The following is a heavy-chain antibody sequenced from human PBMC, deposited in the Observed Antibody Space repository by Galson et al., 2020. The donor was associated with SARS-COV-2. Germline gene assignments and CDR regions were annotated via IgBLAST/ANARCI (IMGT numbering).Heavy chain of an antibody. CDR2: ISSSSSTI. CDR1: GFTFSSYS. V-gene: IGHV3-48*02. CDR3: ARGPPAMIVVVITPEDAFDI. J-gene: IGHJ3*02. Sequence: TGGSLRLSCAASGFTFSSYSMNWVRQAPGKGLEWVSYISSSSSTIYYADSVKGRFTISRDNAKNSLYLQMNSLRDEETAVYYCARGPPAMIVVVITPEDAFDIWGQGTMVTVSS. D-gene: IGHD3-22*01.